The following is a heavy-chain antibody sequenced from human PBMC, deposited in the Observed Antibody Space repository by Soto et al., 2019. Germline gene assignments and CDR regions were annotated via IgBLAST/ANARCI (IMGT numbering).Heavy chain of an antibody. CDR3: AGDRNIGIYY. CDR1: GGSVSSGSYY. V-gene: IGHV4-61*01. D-gene: IGHD2-15*01. Sequence: SETLSLTCTVSGGSVSSGSYYWSWIRQPPGKGLEWIGYTYYSGSTNYNPSLKSRVTISVDTSKNQFSLKLSSVTAADTAVYYCAGDRNIGIYYRGQGTPVIVSS. J-gene: IGHJ4*02. CDR2: TYYSGST.